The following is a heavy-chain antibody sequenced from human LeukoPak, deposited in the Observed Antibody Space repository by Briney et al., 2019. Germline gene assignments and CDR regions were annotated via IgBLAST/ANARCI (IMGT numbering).Heavy chain of an antibody. CDR2: ISSSSSYI. CDR1: GFTFSSYS. V-gene: IGHV3-21*01. J-gene: IGHJ4*02. D-gene: IGHD1/OR15-1a*01. CDR3: ARDRAGKKTTSLWLGY. Sequence: GGSLRLSCAASGFTFSSYSMNWVRQAPGKGLEWVSSISSSSSYIYYADSVKGRFTISRDNSKNTLYLQMNSLRAEDTAVYYCARDRAGKKTTSLWLGYWGQGTLVTVSS.